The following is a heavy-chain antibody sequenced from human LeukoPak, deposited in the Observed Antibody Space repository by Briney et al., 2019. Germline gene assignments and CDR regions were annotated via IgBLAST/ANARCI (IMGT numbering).Heavy chain of an antibody. V-gene: IGHV1-18*01. J-gene: IGHJ3*02. CDR2: ISAYNGNT. Sequence: ASVKVSCKASGYTFTSYGISWVRQAPGQGLEWMGWISAYNGNTNYAQKLQGRVTMTTDTSTSTAYMELRSLRSDDTAVYYCARRTYCSSNRCYEGANDAFDIWGQGTMVTVSS. D-gene: IGHD2-2*01. CDR1: GYTFTSYG. CDR3: ARRTYCSSNRCYEGANDAFDI.